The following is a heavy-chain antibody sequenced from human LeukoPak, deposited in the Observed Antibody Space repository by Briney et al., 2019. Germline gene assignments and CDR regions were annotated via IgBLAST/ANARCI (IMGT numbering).Heavy chain of an antibody. Sequence: SETLSLTCAVYGGSFSTYYWSWIRQPPGKGLEWIGEIDHGVTTYYNPSLKSRVTISVDTSKNQLSLKLNSVTAADTAVYYCARHRGPAAPEPWGQGTLVTVSS. CDR3: ARHRGPAAPEP. CDR1: GGSFSTYY. CDR2: IDHGVTT. J-gene: IGHJ5*02. D-gene: IGHD2-2*01. V-gene: IGHV4-34*01.